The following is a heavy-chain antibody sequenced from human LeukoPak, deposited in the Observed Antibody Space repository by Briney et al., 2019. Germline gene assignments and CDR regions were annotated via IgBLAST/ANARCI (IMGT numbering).Heavy chain of an antibody. CDR2: IHHSGNRFESGST. J-gene: IGHJ4*02. CDR1: GHSIINTYY. Sequence: SETLSLTCTVSGHSIINTYYWGWIRQSPGKGLEWIGSIHHSGNRFESGSTHYNPSLRSRVTVSADTSKNQFSLTLRSVTAADTAVYFCARNASSGFFDDWGRGTLVTVSS. CDR3: ARNASSGFFDD. V-gene: IGHV4-28*01. D-gene: IGHD6-25*01.